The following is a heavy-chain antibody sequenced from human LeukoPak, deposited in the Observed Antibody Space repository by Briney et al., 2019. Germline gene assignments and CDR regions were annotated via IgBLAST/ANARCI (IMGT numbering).Heavy chain of an antibody. CDR2: ISSSGATT. J-gene: IGHJ4*02. D-gene: IGHD3-10*01. Sequence: GGSLKLSCAASGFTFSDYYMAWIRQAPGKGLEWLSHISSSGATTYNPDSVKGRFTISRDNTRNSVYLQMNSLGVEDTAVYYCARYSRGPSGSYWGQGTLVTVSS. CDR3: ARYSRGPSGSY. CDR1: GFTFSDYY. V-gene: IGHV3-11*01.